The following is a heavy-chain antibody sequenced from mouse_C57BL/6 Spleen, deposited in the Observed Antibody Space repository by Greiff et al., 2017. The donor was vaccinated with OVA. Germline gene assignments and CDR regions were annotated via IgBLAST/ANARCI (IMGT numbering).Heavy chain of an antibody. CDR2: IDPSDSYT. CDR1: GYTFTSYW. D-gene: IGHD1-1*01. V-gene: IGHV1-69*01. J-gene: IGHJ1*03. Sequence: VQLQQPGAELVMPGASVKLSCKASGYTFTSYWMHWVKQRPGQGLEWIGEIDPSDSYTNYNQKFKGKSTLTVDKSSSTAYMQLSSLTSEDSAVYYCARTGSYYGSSYRYFDVWGTGTTVTVSS. CDR3: ARTGSYYGSSYRYFDV.